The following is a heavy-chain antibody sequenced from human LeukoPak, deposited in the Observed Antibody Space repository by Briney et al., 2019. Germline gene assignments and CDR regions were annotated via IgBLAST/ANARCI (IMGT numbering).Heavy chain of an antibody. D-gene: IGHD6-13*01. CDR3: ASGGSSWYNYYYFDY. V-gene: IGHV7-4-1*02. CDR2: INTNTGNP. J-gene: IGHJ4*02. CDR1: GYTFTSYA. Sequence: ASVKVSCKASGYTFTSYAMNWVRQAPGQGLEWMGWINTNTGNPTYAQGFTGRFVFSLYTSVSTAYLQISSLKAEDTAVYYCASGGSSWYNYYYFDYWGQGTLVTVSS.